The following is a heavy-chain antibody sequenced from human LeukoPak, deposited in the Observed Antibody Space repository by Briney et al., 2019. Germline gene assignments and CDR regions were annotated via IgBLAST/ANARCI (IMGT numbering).Heavy chain of an antibody. J-gene: IGHJ4*02. CDR3: AKAVANHHFDY. CDR2: IWYDGSNK. V-gene: IGHV3-33*06. D-gene: IGHD5-12*01. Sequence: GGSLRLSCAASGFTFSSYGMHWVRQAPGKGLEWVAVIWYDGSNKYYAHCVKGRFTISRDNSKNTLYLQINSLRAEDTAVYYCAKAVANHHFDYWGQGTLVTVSS. CDR1: GFTFSSYG.